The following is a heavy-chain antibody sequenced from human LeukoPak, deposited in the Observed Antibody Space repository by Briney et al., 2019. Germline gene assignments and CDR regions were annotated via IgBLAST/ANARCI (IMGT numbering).Heavy chain of an antibody. J-gene: IGHJ6*03. CDR2: ISSSSSYI. CDR1: GFTFSSYS. D-gene: IGHD7-27*01. Sequence: PGGSLRLSCAASGFTFSSYSMNWVRQAPGKGPEWVSSISSSSSYIYYADSVKGRFTISRDNAKNSLYLQMNSLRAEDTAVYYCARDQRTGYYYYMDVWGKGTTVTVSS. CDR3: ARDQRTGYYYYMDV. V-gene: IGHV3-21*01.